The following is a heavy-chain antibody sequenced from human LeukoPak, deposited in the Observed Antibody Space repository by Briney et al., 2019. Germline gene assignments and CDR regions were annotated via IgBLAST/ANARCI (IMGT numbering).Heavy chain of an antibody. CDR2: MTADGDAT. V-gene: IGHV3-23*01. D-gene: IGHD3-3*01. CDR3: AKPHLFGVVMRFDY. J-gene: IGHJ4*02. Sequence: GGSLRLSCAASGFTFNKYAMSWVRQAPGKGLERVSTMTADGDATYYADSVKGRFTISRDNSKNTLSLEMNSLTVDDTAVYFCAKPHLFGVVMRFDYWGQGTLVAVSS. CDR1: GFTFNKYA.